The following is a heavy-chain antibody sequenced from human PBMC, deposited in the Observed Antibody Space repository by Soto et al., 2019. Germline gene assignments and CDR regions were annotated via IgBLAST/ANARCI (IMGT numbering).Heavy chain of an antibody. CDR3: AKDLGSGSSDTHYYYYYGMDV. J-gene: IGHJ6*02. Sequence: GGSLRLSCAASGFTFDDYTMHWVRQAPGKGLEWVSLISWDGGSTYYADSVKGRFTISRDNSKNSLYLQMNSLRTEDTALYYCAKDLGSGSSDTHYYYYYGMDVWGQGTTVTVSS. V-gene: IGHV3-43*01. D-gene: IGHD3-10*01. CDR1: GFTFDDYT. CDR2: ISWDGGST.